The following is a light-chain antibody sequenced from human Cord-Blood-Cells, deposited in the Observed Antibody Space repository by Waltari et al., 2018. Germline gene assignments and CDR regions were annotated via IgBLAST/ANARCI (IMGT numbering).Light chain of an antibody. V-gene: IGKV1-39*01. J-gene: IGKJ4*01. CDR3: QQSYSTPRA. Sequence: DIQMTQPPSSLSASVGDRVTITCRASQSISSYLNWYQQKPGKAPKLLIYAASSLQSGVPSRFSSSGSVTDFTLTISSLQPEDVATYYCQQSYSTPRAFGGGTKVEIK. CDR1: QSISSY. CDR2: AAS.